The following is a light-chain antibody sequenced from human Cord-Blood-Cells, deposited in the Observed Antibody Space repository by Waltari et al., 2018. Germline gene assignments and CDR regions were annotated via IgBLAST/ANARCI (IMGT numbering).Light chain of an antibody. J-gene: IGLJ3*02. V-gene: IGLV3-19*01. CDR3: NSRDSSGNHLV. CDR2: GKN. CDR1: SHRSYY. Sequence: SSELTQDPAVSVAVGQTVRITCQGDSHRSYYASWYQRKPGQAPVLVIYGKNNRPSGIPDRFSGSSSGNTASLTITGAQAEDEADYYCNSRDSSGNHLVFGGGTKLTVL.